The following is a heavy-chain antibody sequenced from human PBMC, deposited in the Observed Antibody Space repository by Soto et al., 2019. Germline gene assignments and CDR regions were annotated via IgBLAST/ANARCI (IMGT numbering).Heavy chain of an antibody. D-gene: IGHD3-22*01. CDR1: GGSISSYY. V-gene: IGHV4-59*12. J-gene: IGHJ4*02. Sequence: SETLSLTCTVSGGSISSYYWSWIRQPPGKGLEWIGYIYYSGSTYYNPSLKSRVTISVDTSKNQFSLKLSSVTAADTAVYYCARERTYYYDSSGYLPDYWGQGTLVTVSS. CDR2: IYYSGST. CDR3: ARERTYYYDSSGYLPDY.